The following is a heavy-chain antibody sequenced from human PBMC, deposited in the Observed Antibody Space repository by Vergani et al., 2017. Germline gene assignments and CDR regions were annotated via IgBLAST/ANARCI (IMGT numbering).Heavy chain of an antibody. CDR3: ARDGLSCSSTSCYDFYYYYMDV. D-gene: IGHD2-2*01. V-gene: IGHV3-30-3*01. J-gene: IGHJ6*03. CDR2: ISYDGSNK. Sequence: QVQLVESGGGVVQPGRSLRLSCAASGFTFSSYAMHWVRQAPGKGLEWVAVISYDGSNKYYADSVKGRFTISRDNSKNTLYLQMNSLSAEDTAVYYGARDGLSCSSTSCYDFYYYYMDVWGKGTTVTVSS. CDR1: GFTFSSYA.